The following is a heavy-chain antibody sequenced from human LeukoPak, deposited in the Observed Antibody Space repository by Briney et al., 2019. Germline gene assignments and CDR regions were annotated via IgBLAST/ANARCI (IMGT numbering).Heavy chain of an antibody. CDR1: GYSFTSYW. V-gene: IGHV5-51*01. Sequence: GESLQISCQASGYSFTSYWIGWVRQMPGKGLEWVGIIYPGDSGTRYSPSFQGQVTISADKSTSTAYLQWSSLKSSDTAMYYCARLRQLWTLDYWGQGTLVTVSS. J-gene: IGHJ4*02. D-gene: IGHD5-18*01. CDR3: ARLRQLWTLDY. CDR2: IYPGDSGT.